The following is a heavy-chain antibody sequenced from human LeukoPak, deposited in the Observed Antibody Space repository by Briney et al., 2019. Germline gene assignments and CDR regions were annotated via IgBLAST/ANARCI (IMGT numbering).Heavy chain of an antibody. Sequence: GGSLRLSCAASGFTFSTFWMSWVRQAPGKGLEWVANIKEHGGETYYLDSVRGRFTISRDNAKNSLYLQMNSLRAEDTAVYYCAKEYIIAVGGTVAFDYWGQGTLVTVSS. D-gene: IGHD6-19*01. CDR2: IKEHGGET. J-gene: IGHJ4*02. CDR3: AKEYIIAVGGTVAFDY. CDR1: GFTFSTFW. V-gene: IGHV3-7*03.